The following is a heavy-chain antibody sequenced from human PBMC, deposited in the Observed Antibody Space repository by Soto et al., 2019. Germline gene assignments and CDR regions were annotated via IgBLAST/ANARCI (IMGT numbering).Heavy chain of an antibody. Sequence: ASVKVSCKASGYTFTSYAMHWVRQAPGQRLEWMGWINAGNGNTKYSQKFQGRVTITRDASASTAYMELSSLRSEDTAVYYCARGGLTWIQLWSRLDYWGQGTLVTVSS. J-gene: IGHJ4*02. CDR3: ARGGLTWIQLWSRLDY. CDR1: GYTFTSYA. D-gene: IGHD5-18*01. V-gene: IGHV1-3*01. CDR2: INAGNGNT.